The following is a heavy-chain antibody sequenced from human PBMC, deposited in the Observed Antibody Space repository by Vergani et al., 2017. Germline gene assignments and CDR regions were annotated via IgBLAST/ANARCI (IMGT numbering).Heavy chain of an antibody. J-gene: IGHJ4*02. Sequence: EVQLLESGGGLAQPGGSLRLSCAASGFTVSSNYMSWVRQAPGKGLEWVAAIKGDGSAKQYVESVKGRFTISRDNAKSSLYLQMNSLRVADTAVYYCARGHPVGSYWGQGTLVTVSS. CDR1: GFTVSSNY. CDR3: ARGHPVGSY. CDR2: IKGDGSAK. D-gene: IGHD1-26*01. V-gene: IGHV3-7*01.